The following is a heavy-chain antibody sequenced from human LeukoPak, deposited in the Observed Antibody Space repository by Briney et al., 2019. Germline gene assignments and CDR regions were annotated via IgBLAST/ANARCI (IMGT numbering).Heavy chain of an antibody. V-gene: IGHV4-61*02. Sequence: SETLSLTCTVSGASISGGSYYWSWIRQPAGKGLEWIGRIYTTGSTNYNPSLKSRVTISVDTSKNQFSLELSSVTAADTAVYYCARIRYRVSEAATDDGTDVWGQGTTVTVSS. J-gene: IGHJ6*02. D-gene: IGHD2-15*01. CDR1: GASISGGSYY. CDR2: IYTTGST. CDR3: ARIRYRVSEAATDDGTDV.